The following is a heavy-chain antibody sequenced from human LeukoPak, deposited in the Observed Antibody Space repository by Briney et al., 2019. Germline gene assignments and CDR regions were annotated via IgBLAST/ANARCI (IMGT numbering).Heavy chain of an antibody. J-gene: IGHJ4*02. CDR2: IYTSGST. CDR1: GGSISSGSYY. V-gene: IGHV4-61*02. Sequence: PSETLSLTCTVSGGSISSGSYYWSWIRQPAGKGLEWIGRIYTSGSTNYNPSLKSRVTISVDTSKNQFSLKLSSVTAADTAVYYCAREGSGWYYFDYWGQGTLVTPSS. CDR3: AREGSGWYYFDY. D-gene: IGHD6-19*01.